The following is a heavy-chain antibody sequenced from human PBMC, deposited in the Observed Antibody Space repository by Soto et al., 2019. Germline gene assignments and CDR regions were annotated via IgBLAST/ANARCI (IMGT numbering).Heavy chain of an antibody. Sequence: QVQLQESGPGLVKPSQTLSLTCSVSGDSVSSGDSYWSWIRQPPGKALEWIGYTSFSGYTSYSPSRKRRVTRSVDMSKSQFSLRLTSVTAADTAVYYCVRGGNPYHYATSGPGTFDKWGQGTLVSVSS. J-gene: IGHJ4*02. CDR2: TSFSGYT. V-gene: IGHV4-30-4*01. D-gene: IGHD1-26*01. CDR1: GDSVSSGDSY. CDR3: VRGGNPYHYATSGPGTFDK.